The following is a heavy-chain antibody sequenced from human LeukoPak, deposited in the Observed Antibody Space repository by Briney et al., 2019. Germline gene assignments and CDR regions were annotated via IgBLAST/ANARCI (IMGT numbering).Heavy chain of an antibody. CDR3: AKAGGDYPNWFDP. V-gene: IGHV3-23*01. D-gene: IGHD4-17*01. Sequence: PGGSLRLSCAASGFTFSSYAMSWVRQAPGKGLEWVSGISGSGGSTYYADSVKGRFTISRDNPKNTLYLQMNSLRAEDTAVYYCAKAGGDYPNWFDPWGQGTLVTVSS. CDR2: ISGSGGST. CDR1: GFTFSSYA. J-gene: IGHJ5*02.